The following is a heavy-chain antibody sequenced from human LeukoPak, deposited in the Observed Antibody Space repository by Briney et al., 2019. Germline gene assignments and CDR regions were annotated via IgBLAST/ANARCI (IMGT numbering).Heavy chain of an antibody. CDR1: GGSISSSSYY. J-gene: IGHJ5*02. D-gene: IGHD6-13*01. V-gene: IGHV4-39*01. CDR3: ARPRGGAAGIWFDP. CDR2: IYYSGST. Sequence: TSETLSLTCTVSGGSISSSSYYWGWIRQPPGKGLEWIGSIYYSGSTYYNPSLKSRVTISVDTSKNQFSLKLSSVTAADTAVYYCARPRGGAAGIWFDPWGQGTLVTVSS.